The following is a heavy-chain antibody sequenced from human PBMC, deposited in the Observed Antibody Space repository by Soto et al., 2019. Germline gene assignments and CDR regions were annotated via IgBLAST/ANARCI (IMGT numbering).Heavy chain of an antibody. CDR2: IYHSGTT. CDR1: GGSVGSGSYY. D-gene: IGHD4-4*01. Sequence: PSETLSLTCTVSGGSVGSGSYYWSWIRQPLGKGLEWIGYIYHSGTTAYNPPLRGRDTISVDKDKNHSSMQLTSVTSADTAIYYCATDSVLAYYSEHRIPYSFDLWGQGTMVTVSS. V-gene: IGHV4-61*03. CDR3: ATDSVLAYYSEHRIPYSFDL. J-gene: IGHJ4*02.